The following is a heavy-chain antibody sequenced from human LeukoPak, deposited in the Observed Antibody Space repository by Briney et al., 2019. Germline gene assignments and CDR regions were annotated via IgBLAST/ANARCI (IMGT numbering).Heavy chain of an antibody. J-gene: IGHJ4*02. CDR1: GFTFSSYG. CDR2: IRYDGSNK. V-gene: IGHV3-30*02. CDR3: AKSMGIVVVPAAIARPPFDY. D-gene: IGHD2-2*02. Sequence: PGGSPRLSCAASGFTFSSYGMHWVRQAPGKGLEWVAFIRYDGSNKYYADSVKGRFTISRDNSKNTLYLQMNSLRAEDTAVYYCAKSMGIVVVPAAIARPPFDYWGQGTLVTVSS.